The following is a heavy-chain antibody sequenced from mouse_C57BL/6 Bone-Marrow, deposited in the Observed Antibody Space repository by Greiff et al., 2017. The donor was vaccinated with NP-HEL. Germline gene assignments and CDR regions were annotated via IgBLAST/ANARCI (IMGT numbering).Heavy chain of an antibody. Sequence: QVQLQQSGAELVKPGASVKLSCKASGYTFTEYTIHWVKQRSGQGLEWIGWFYPGSGSIKYNEKSKDKATLSAYKSSSPVYIDLSRLTSESSAVYFCARHEGQLRLTDWGQGTTLTVSS. J-gene: IGHJ2*01. CDR2: FYPGSGSI. D-gene: IGHD3-2*02. CDR3: ARHEGQLRLTD. CDR1: GYTFTEYT. V-gene: IGHV1-62-2*01.